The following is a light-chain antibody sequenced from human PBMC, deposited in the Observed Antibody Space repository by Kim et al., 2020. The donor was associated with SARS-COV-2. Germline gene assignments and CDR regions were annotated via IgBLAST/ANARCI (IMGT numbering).Light chain of an antibody. V-gene: IGKV1-17*02. CDR1: QDIRKD. CDR2: GAA. CDR3: LQHNNYPIT. J-gene: IGKJ5*01. Sequence: ESVGDRVTFNCLERQDIRKDLGCHPQNPGSAPKRMNYGAASLQSRIPSSCSGSGSGTEFTLPISNLQPEDFATYCCLQHNNYPITLGQGTRLEIQ.